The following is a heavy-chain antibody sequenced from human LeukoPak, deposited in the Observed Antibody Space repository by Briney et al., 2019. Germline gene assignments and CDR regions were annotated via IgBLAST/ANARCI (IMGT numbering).Heavy chain of an antibody. D-gene: IGHD3-16*01. CDR3: AGGLGFGLLDYFDY. V-gene: IGHV4-59*01. CDR2: IYYSGST. CDR1: GGSISSYY. Sequence: PSETLSLTCTVSGGSISSYYWSWIRQPPGKGLEWIGYIYYSGSTSYNPSLKSRVTISVDTSKNQFSLKLSSVTAADTAVYYCAGGLGFGLLDYFDYWGQGTLVTVSS. J-gene: IGHJ4*02.